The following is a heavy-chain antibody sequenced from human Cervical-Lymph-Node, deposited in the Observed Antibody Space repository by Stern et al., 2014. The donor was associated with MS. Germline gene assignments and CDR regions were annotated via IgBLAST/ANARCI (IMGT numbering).Heavy chain of an antibody. CDR3: ATDRGVK. J-gene: IGHJ4*02. D-gene: IGHD3-10*01. Sequence: VQLVESGAEVKKPGDSVTVSCNVAGHPLSELAMHWLRQLPTRGLEWMGHFEPEDGETVYAQQFQGRLSMTEDTSTGTAYMTLTALRSEDTAVYYFATDRGVKWGPGTLVTVSS. V-gene: IGHV1-24*01. CDR1: GHPLSELA. CDR2: FEPEDGET.